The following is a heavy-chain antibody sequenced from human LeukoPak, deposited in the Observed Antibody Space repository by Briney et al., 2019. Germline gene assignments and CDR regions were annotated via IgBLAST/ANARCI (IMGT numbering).Heavy chain of an antibody. J-gene: IGHJ4*02. CDR3: AKEAPKLSSGVDY. Sequence: GGSLRLSCAASGFTFSSYGMHWVRQAPGKGLERVAVISYDGSNKYYADSVKGRFTISRDNSKNTLYLQMNSLRAEDTAVYYCAKEAPKLSSGVDYWGQGTLVTVSS. CDR2: ISYDGSNK. CDR1: GFTFSSYG. V-gene: IGHV3-30*18. D-gene: IGHD2-15*01.